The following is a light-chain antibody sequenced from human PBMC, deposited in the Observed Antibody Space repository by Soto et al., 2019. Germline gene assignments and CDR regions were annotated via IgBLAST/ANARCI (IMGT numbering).Light chain of an antibody. J-gene: IGKJ1*01. CDR2: KAS. V-gene: IGKV1-5*03. Sequence: DIQMTHSPSTLSASVVDRVTITFRASQSISSWLAWYQQKPGKAPKLLIYKASSLESGVPSRFSGSGSGTEFTLTISSLQPDDFATYYCQQYNSYSGTFGQGTKVDI. CDR3: QQYNSYSGT. CDR1: QSISSW.